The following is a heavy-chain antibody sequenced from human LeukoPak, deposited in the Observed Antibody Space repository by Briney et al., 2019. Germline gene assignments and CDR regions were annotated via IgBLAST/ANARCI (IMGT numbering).Heavy chain of an antibody. V-gene: IGHV4-4*02. Sequence: SETLSLTCAVSGGSISSSNWWCWVRQPPGKGLEWIGEIYHSGSTNYNPSLKSRVTISVDKSKNQFSLKLSSVTAADTAVYYCARAEGELWFGELEANWFDPWGQGTLVTVSS. CDR3: ARAEGELWFGELEANWFDP. CDR1: GGSISSSNW. D-gene: IGHD3-10*01. J-gene: IGHJ5*02. CDR2: IYHSGST.